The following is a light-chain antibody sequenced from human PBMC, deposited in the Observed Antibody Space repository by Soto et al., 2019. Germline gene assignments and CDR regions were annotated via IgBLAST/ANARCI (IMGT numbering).Light chain of an antibody. Sequence: DIQMTQSPSSLSASVGDRVSITCRSGQSVNRFLNWYQQKPGKAPKLLIYRASSLQSGVPSRFSGSGSGTDFTLTISSLQPEDFATYYCQQSYISPQTFGQGTKVEVK. CDR2: RAS. J-gene: IGKJ1*01. CDR1: QSVNRF. CDR3: QQSYISPQT. V-gene: IGKV1-39*01.